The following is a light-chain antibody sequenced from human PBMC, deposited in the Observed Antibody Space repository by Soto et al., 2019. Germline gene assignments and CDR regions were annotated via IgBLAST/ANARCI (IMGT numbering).Light chain of an antibody. CDR1: SGSIASNY. V-gene: IGLV6-57*01. Sequence: NFMLTQPHSVSESPGKTVIISCTRSSGSIASNYVQWYQQRPGSSPTTVIYEDNQRPSGVPERFSGSIDSSSNSDSLTISGLETEDEADYACQAYDATNQVFGGGTKLTVL. J-gene: IGLJ3*02. CDR3: QAYDATNQV. CDR2: EDN.